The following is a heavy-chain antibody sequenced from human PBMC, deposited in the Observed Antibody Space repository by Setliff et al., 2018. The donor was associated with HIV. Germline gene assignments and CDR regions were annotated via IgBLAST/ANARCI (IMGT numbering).Heavy chain of an antibody. Sequence: PGESLKISCAASGFTFSSFGMHWVRQAPGKGQEWVAVIWYDGTNKYYVDPVKGRFTISRDNSKKILYLQMNSLRDEDTAVYYCAKEGTYRGYSYGYSYYLDYWGQGTLVTVSS. CDR3: AKEGTYRGYSYGYSYYLDY. CDR2: IWYDGTNK. V-gene: IGHV3-33*06. CDR1: GFTFSSFG. J-gene: IGHJ4*02. D-gene: IGHD5-18*01.